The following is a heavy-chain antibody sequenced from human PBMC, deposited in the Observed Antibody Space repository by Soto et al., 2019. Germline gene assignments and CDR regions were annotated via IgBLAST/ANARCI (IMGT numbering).Heavy chain of an antibody. CDR2: ISYDGSNK. CDR3: AKDLATGELVDYYYGMDV. J-gene: IGHJ6*02. CDR1: GFTFSSYG. Sequence: PVGSLRLSCAASGFTFSSYGMHWVRQAPGKGLEWVAVISYDGSNKYYADSVKGRFTISRDNSKNTLYLQMNSLRAEDTAVYYCAKDLATGELVDYYYGMDVWGQGTTVTVSS. D-gene: IGHD7-27*01. V-gene: IGHV3-30*18.